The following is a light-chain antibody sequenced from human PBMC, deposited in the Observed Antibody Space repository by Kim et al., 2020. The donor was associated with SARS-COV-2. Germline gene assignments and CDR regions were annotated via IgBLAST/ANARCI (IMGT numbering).Light chain of an antibody. CDR2: DSS. V-gene: IGKV3-15*01. CDR3: QQYEDWPLT. J-gene: IGKJ4*01. Sequence: EIVMTQSPATLSVSLGERATLSCRASQNVGSYLSWFQQKPGQPPRLLIRDSSGRATGVAARFSGSGSGTEFTLTISGLQSDDFVVYYCQQYEDWPLTFGGGTKVDIK. CDR1: QNVGSY.